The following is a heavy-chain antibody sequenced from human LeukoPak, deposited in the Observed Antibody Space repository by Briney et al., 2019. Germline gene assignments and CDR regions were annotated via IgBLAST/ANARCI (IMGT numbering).Heavy chain of an antibody. CDR3: ARAPSYGSGSHDY. J-gene: IGHJ4*02. CDR2: INPNSGDA. CDR1: GYIFAVNY. D-gene: IGHD3-10*01. V-gene: IGHV1-2*02. Sequence: ASVKVSCKTSGYIFAVNYLHWVRQAPGQGLTWLGWINPNSGDANYAPNFQGRVTMTRDASINTVYMELSRLRSDDTAVYYCARAPSYGSGSHDYWGQGTLVTVSS.